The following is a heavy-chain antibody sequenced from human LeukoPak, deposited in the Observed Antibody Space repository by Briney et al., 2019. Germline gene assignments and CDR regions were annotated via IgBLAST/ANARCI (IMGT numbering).Heavy chain of an antibody. CDR3: ASTMVRGVIISAPLDAFDI. D-gene: IGHD3-10*01. V-gene: IGHV3-21*01. Sequence: PGRSLRLSCAASGFTFSSYSMNWVRQAPGKGLEWVSSISSSSSYIYYADSVKGRFTISRDNAKNSLYLQMNSLRAEDTAVYYCASTMVRGVIISAPLDAFDIWGQGTMVTVSS. CDR2: ISSSSSYI. J-gene: IGHJ3*02. CDR1: GFTFSSYS.